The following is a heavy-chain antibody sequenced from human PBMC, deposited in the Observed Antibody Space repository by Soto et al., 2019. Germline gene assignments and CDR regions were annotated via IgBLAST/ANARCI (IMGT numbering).Heavy chain of an antibody. Sequence: SETLSLTCTVSGGSISSSSYYWDWIRKPPGKGLEWIGSIYYSGSTYYNPSLKSRVTISVDTSKNQFSLKLSSVTAADTAVYYCASPAECYYDSSGFHYWGQGTLVTVSS. D-gene: IGHD3-22*01. V-gene: IGHV4-39*01. J-gene: IGHJ4*02. CDR2: IYYSGST. CDR1: GGSISSSSYY. CDR3: ASPAECYYDSSGFHY.